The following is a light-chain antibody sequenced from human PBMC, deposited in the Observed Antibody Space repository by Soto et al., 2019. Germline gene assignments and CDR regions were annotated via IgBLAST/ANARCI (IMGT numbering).Light chain of an antibody. Sequence: QSALTQPASVSGSPGQSITISCTGTSNDVGGHNYVSWYQQQPGKAPKLIIYEVSHRPSGISNRFSGSKSGNTASLTISGLHVEDEADYYCSSHSATSPYVFGTGTKGTVL. CDR1: SNDVGGHNY. CDR2: EVS. J-gene: IGLJ1*01. CDR3: SSHSATSPYV. V-gene: IGLV2-14*01.